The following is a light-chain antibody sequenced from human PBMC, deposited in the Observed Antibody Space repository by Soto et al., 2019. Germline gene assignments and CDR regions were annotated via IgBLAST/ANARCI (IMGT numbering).Light chain of an antibody. CDR2: AAS. V-gene: IGKV1-39*01. CDR1: QSISSY. CDR3: QQSYSTPWT. J-gene: IGKJ1*01. Sequence: DIQMTQSPSSLSASVGDRVTITCRASQSISSYLSWYQQKPGKAPKLLIYAASSLQSGVPSRFSGSGSGTDFTLTISSLQPVDFASYHCQQSYSTPWTFGQGTKVEIK.